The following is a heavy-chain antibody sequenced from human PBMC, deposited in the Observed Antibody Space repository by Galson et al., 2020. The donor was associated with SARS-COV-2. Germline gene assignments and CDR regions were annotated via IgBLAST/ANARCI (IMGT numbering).Heavy chain of an antibody. CDR3: ARHREAARPSYSH. V-gene: IGHV5-10-1*01. D-gene: IGHD6-6*01. J-gene: IGHJ4*02. Sequence: HGESLKISCKGSGYSFTNYWISWVRQKPGKGLEWVGRLDPSDSYSSYSPSFHGHVTISVDKSIATAYLQWSSLQASDTAIYYCARHREAARPSYSHWGQGTLVTVSS. CDR2: LDPSDSYS. CDR1: GYSFTNYW.